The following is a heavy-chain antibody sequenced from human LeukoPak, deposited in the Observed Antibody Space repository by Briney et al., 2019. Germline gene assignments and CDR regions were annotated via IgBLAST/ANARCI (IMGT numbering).Heavy chain of an antibody. CDR1: GGTFSSYA. Sequence: ASVKVSCKASGGTFSSYAISWVRQAPGQGLEWMGRIIPILGIANYAQKFQGRVTITADKSTSTAYMELSSLRSEDTAVYYCARGGIAVAGSFSDYWGQGTLVTVSS. J-gene: IGHJ4*02. V-gene: IGHV1-69*04. D-gene: IGHD6-19*01. CDR2: IIPILGIA. CDR3: ARGGIAVAGSFSDY.